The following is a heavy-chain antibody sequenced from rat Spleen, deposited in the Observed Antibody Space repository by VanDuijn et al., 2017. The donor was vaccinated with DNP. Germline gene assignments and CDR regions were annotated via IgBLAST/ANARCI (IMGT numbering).Heavy chain of an antibody. CDR3: VRPYTYYGFRAGYFDY. D-gene: IGHD1-6*01. CDR1: GFSLSTYGMG. Sequence: ESRASVLQPSQTLGLTCTLSGFSLSTYGMGVGWIRQPSGQGLEWLANFWWNDDKYYSPSLKNRLTVSRDTSNNQAFLKITNVDTADTATYYCVRPYTYYGFRAGYFDYWGQGVMVTVSS. J-gene: IGHJ2*01. CDR2: FWWNDDK. V-gene: IGHV8-20*01.